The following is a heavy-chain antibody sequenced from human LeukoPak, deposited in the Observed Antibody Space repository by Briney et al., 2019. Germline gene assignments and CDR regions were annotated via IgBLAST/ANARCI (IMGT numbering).Heavy chain of an antibody. CDR1: GFTFSSYS. Sequence: GSLRLSCAASGFTFSSYSMNWVRQAPGKGLEWVSSISSSSSYIYYADSVKGRFTISRDNAKNSLYLQMNSLRAEDTAVYYCARVMDYGSGSYFLPYFDYWGQGTLVTVSS. CDR2: ISSSSSYI. J-gene: IGHJ4*02. D-gene: IGHD3-10*01. CDR3: ARVMDYGSGSYFLPYFDY. V-gene: IGHV3-21*04.